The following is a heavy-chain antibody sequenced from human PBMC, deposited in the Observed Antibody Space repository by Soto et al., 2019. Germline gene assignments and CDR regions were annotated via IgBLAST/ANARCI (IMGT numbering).Heavy chain of an antibody. Sequence: QVQLQQWGAGLLKPSETLSLTCAVYGGSFSGYYWSWIRQPPGKGLEWIGEINHSGSTNYNPSLKSRVTISADTSKNQFSLKLSSVTAADTAVYYCARRSAAGPWGQGTLVTVSS. J-gene: IGHJ5*02. D-gene: IGHD6-25*01. V-gene: IGHV4-34*01. CDR2: INHSGST. CDR3: ARRSAAGP. CDR1: GGSFSGYY.